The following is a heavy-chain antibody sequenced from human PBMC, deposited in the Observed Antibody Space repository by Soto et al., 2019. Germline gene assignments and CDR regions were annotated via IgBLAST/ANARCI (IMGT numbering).Heavy chain of an antibody. D-gene: IGHD3-3*01. CDR2: ISAYNGNT. V-gene: IGHV1-18*01. CDR1: GCTFTSYG. J-gene: IGHJ5*02. CDR3: ARSEGYDFWSGYSSNWFDP. Sequence: ASVKVSCKASGCTFTSYGISWVRQAPGQGLDWMGWISAYNGNTNYAQKFQGRVTMTTDTSTSTAYMELRSLRSDDTAVYYCARSEGYDFWSGYSSNWFDPWGQGTLVTVSS.